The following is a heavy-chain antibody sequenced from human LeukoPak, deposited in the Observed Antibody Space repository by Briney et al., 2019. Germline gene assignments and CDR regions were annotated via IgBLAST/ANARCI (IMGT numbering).Heavy chain of an antibody. CDR3: ARDPRDFRYSSGWYEGY. J-gene: IGHJ4*02. D-gene: IGHD6-19*01. V-gene: IGHV4-39*07. Sequence: SETLSLTCTVSGGSISSSSYYWGWIRQPPGKGLGWIGSIYYSGSTYYNPSLKSRVTISVDTSKNQFSLKLSSVTAADTAVYYCARDPRDFRYSSGWYEGYWGQGTLVTVSS. CDR2: IYYSGST. CDR1: GGSISSSSYY.